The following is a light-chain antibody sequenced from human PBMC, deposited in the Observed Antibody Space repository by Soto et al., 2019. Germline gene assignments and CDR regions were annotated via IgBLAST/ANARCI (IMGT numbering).Light chain of an antibody. V-gene: IGKV1-39*01. CDR2: AAS. CDR3: QQSYSTPT. Sequence: DIQMTQSPSYLSASVGGRFTITFRASQSISSYLNWYQQKPGKAPXXLIYAASSLQSGVPSRFSGSGSGTDFTLTISSLQPEDFATDYCQQSYSTPTFGQGTRLEIK. CDR1: QSISSY. J-gene: IGKJ5*01.